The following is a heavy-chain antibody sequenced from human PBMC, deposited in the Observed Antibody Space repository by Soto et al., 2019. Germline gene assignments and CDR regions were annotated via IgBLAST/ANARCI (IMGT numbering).Heavy chain of an antibody. CDR2: IYPGDSDT. V-gene: IGHV5-51*01. D-gene: IGHD3-22*01. CDR1: GYSFTSYW. J-gene: IGHJ3*02. CDR3: ARSKPRQSPALNYYGSSGYLDAFDI. Sequence: PGESLKISCKRSGYSFTSYWIGWVLQMPGKGLEWMGIIYPGDSDTRYSPSFQGPVTISADKSISTAYPQWSSLKASDTAMYYGARSKPRQSPALNYYGSSGYLDAFDIRDQGTRFTISS.